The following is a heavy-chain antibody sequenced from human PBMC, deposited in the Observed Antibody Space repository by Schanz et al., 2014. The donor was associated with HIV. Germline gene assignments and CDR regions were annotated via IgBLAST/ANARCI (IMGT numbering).Heavy chain of an antibody. CDR1: GFTLSTYS. J-gene: IGHJ3*01. V-gene: IGHV3-48*02. CDR2: ISTDSNTI. D-gene: IGHD6-25*01. CDR3: ARGWRLNSFDV. Sequence: EQLVQSGGGLVQPGGSLRLSCEASGFTLSTYSMDWVRQAPGKGLEWLSYISTDSNTIYYADSVKGRFTISRDNAKKSVSLQMNSLRDEDTAIYFCARGWRLNSFDVWGQGTMVTVSS.